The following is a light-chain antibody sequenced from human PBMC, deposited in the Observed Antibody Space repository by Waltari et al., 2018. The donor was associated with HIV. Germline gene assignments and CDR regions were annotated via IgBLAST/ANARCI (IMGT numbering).Light chain of an antibody. CDR3: QSYDSSLSVVV. V-gene: IGLV1-40*01. Sequence: QSVLTQPPSVSGAPGQRVTISCTGSSSNIGAGYDVHWYQHLPGTAPKLLFYGNSNRPSGVPDRFSGSKSGTSASLAITGLQAEDESDYYCQSYDSSLSVVVFGGGTKLTVL. CDR1: SSNIGAGYD. J-gene: IGLJ2*01. CDR2: GNS.